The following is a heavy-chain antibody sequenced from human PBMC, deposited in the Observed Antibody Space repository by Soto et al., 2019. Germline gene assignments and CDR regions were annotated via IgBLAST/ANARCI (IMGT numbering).Heavy chain of an antibody. CDR1: GFTHSSNY. V-gene: IGHV3-53*01. D-gene: IGHD3-22*01. Sequence: GGSLRLSCAASGFTHSSNYMSLVRQAPGKGLEWVSVIYSGGSTYYADSVKGRFTISRDNSKNTLYLQMNSLRAEDTAVYYCARDGFYYDSSGYQPLDAFDIWGQGTMVTVSS. CDR3: ARDGFYYDSSGYQPLDAFDI. CDR2: IYSGGST. J-gene: IGHJ3*02.